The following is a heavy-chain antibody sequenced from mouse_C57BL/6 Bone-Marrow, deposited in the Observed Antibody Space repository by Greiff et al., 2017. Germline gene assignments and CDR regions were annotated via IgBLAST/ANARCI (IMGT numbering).Heavy chain of an antibody. CDR1: GFSLTSYG. D-gene: IGHD1-1*01. V-gene: IGHV2-2*01. Sequence: QVQLQQSGPGLVQPSQSLSITCTVSGFSLTSYGVHWVRQSPGKGLEWLGVIWSGGNTDYNAAFISRLSISKDNSKSQVFFKMNSLQADDTAIYYCARSGYYYGTYWSFDVWGTGTAVTVSS. CDR3: ARSGYYYGTYWSFDV. CDR2: IWSGGNT. J-gene: IGHJ1*03.